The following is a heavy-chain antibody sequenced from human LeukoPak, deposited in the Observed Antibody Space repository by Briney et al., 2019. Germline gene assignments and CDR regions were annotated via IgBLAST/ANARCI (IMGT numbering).Heavy chain of an antibody. D-gene: IGHD3-22*01. CDR1: GGAISSYY. Sequence: SETLSLTCTVSGGAISSYYWSWIRKPPGKGLEWIGDIYYSGGTKYNPSLMSRVTISVDRAQNQFSLSLSSVTAADTAVYYCARDGLYDSSGYYMDSWGQGTLVIVSS. CDR3: ARDGLYDSSGYYMDS. V-gene: IGHV4-59*01. CDR2: IYYSGGT. J-gene: IGHJ4*02.